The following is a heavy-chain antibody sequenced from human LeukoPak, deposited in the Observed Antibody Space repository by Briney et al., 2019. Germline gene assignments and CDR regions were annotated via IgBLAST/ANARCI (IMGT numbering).Heavy chain of an antibody. D-gene: IGHD4-23*01. CDR3: ARRPFLGGKGSGYFDY. Sequence: SATLSLTCAVYGGSFSGYYWSSIRHPPGKGLEWIGEINYSGNTNYNPSLKSRVTISVDTSKNQFSLKLSSVTAADTAVYSCARRPFLGGKGSGYFDYWGQGTLVTVSS. J-gene: IGHJ4*02. CDR1: GGSFSGYY. V-gene: IGHV4-34*01. CDR2: INYSGNT.